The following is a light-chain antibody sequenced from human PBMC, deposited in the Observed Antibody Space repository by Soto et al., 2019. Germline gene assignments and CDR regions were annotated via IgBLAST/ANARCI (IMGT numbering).Light chain of an antibody. V-gene: IGKV1-5*01. CDR2: DAF. CDR1: QSISGW. J-gene: IGKJ2*01. Sequence: DIQMTQSPSTLSASAGDRATITCLASQSISGWLAWYQQRPGQAPKLLIYDAFSLESGVPSRFSGTGSGTEFTLTISSLQPDDLATYFCQQYHTVPYTFGQGTKVDIK. CDR3: QQYHTVPYT.